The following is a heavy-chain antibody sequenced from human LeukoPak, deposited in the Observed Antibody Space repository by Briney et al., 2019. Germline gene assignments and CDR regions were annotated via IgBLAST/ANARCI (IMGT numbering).Heavy chain of an antibody. CDR2: IYYSGST. D-gene: IGHD3-22*01. CDR1: GGSISSTSYY. J-gene: IGHJ4*02. Sequence: PSETLSLTCTVSGGSISSTSYYWGWIRQPPGKGLEWIGSIYYSGSTYYNPSLKSRVTISVDTSKNQFSLKLSSVTAADTAVYYCARDSQRYYYDSSGYYLDYWGQGTLVTVSS. V-gene: IGHV4-39*07. CDR3: ARDSQRYYYDSSGYYLDY.